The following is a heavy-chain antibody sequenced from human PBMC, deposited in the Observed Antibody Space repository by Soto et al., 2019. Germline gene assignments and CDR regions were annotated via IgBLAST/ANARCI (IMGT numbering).Heavy chain of an antibody. J-gene: IGHJ4*02. CDR2: IHPDGGHT. CDR3: ARGDNDY. Sequence: ASVKVSCKASGYTFTNYYVQWVRQAPGQGLEWMGVIHPDGGHTTYSQKFQDRVTMTRDTFTSTIYMELSSLRSEDTAVYYCARGDNDYWGQGTLVIVFS. CDR1: GYTFTNYY. V-gene: IGHV1-46*01.